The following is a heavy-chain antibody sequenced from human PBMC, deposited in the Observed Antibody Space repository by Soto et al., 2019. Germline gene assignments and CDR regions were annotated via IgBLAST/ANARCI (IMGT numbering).Heavy chain of an antibody. D-gene: IGHD5-18*01. V-gene: IGHV3-23*01. J-gene: IGHJ6*03. CDR2: ISGSGGST. Sequence: EVQLLESGGGLVQPGGSLRLSCAASGFTFSSYAMSWVRQAPGKGLEWVSAISGSGGSTYYAASVKGRFTISRDNSKNTLYLQMNSLRAEDTAVYYCANYVDTAYYYMDVWGKGTTVTVSS. CDR1: GFTFSSYA. CDR3: ANYVDTAYYYMDV.